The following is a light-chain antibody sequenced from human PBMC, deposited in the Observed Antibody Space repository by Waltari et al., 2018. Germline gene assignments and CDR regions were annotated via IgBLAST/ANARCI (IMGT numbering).Light chain of an antibody. Sequence: IQLTQSPSSLSASVGDRVTISCRASHYISSHLAWYQQKPGKAPTLLIYPASTLESGVPSRFSGSGSGTEFTLTITSLQPEDFATYFCQDLHDYPVFGPGTKVDIK. CDR2: PAS. J-gene: IGKJ3*01. V-gene: IGKV1-9*01. CDR1: HYISSH. CDR3: QDLHDYPV.